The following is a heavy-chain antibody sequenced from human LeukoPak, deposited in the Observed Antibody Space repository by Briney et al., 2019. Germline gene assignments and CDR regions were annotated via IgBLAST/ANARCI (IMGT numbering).Heavy chain of an antibody. CDR1: GFAFSSYG. V-gene: IGHV3-33*06. CDR3: AKAYYYYYMDV. CDR2: IWYDGSNK. Sequence: GGSLRLSCAASGFAFSSYGMHWVRQAPGKGLEWVAVIWYDGSNKYYADSVKGRFTISRDNSKNTLYLQMNSLRAEDTAVYYCAKAYYYYYMDVWGKGTTVTVSS. J-gene: IGHJ6*03.